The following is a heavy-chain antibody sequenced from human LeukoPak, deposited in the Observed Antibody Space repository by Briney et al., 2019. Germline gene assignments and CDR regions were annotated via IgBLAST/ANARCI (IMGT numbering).Heavy chain of an antibody. CDR3: AREGPMGAFDI. V-gene: IGHV3-48*03. CDR2: ISSSGSTI. CDR1: GFTFSSYE. D-gene: IGHD3-10*01. Sequence: GGSLRLSCAASGFTFSSYEMNWVRQAPGKGLEWVSYISSSGSTIYYPDSVQGRFTISRDNAKNSLYLQMNSLRAEDTAVYYCAREGPMGAFDIWGQGTMVTVSS. J-gene: IGHJ3*02.